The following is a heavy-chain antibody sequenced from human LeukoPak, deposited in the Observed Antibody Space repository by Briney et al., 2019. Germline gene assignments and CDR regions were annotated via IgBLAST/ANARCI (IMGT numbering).Heavy chain of an antibody. D-gene: IGHD6-13*01. J-gene: IGHJ3*02. CDR1: GFTFSSYA. CDR3: AREIISSSWYERAFDI. V-gene: IGHV3-21*01. CDR2: ISSSSSYI. Sequence: PGGSLRLSCAASGFTFSSYAMSWVRQAPGKGLEWVSSISSSSSYIYYADSVKGRFTISRDNAKNSLYLQMNSLRAEDTAVYYCAREIISSSWYERAFDIWGQGTMVTVSS.